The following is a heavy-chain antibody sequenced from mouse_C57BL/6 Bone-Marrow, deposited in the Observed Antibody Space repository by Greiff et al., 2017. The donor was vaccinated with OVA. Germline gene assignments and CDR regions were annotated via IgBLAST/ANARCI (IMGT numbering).Heavy chain of an antibody. J-gene: IGHJ2*01. CDR2: IHPNSGST. CDR3: ARRSTTD. Sequence: VQLQQSGAELVKPGASVKISCKASGYTFTDYYINWVKQRPGQGLEWIGMIHPNSGSTNYNEKFKSKATLTVDKSSSTAYMQLSSLTSEDSAVYYCARRSTTDWGQGTTLTVSS. CDR1: GYTFTDYY. V-gene: IGHV1-77*01. D-gene: IGHD1-1*01.